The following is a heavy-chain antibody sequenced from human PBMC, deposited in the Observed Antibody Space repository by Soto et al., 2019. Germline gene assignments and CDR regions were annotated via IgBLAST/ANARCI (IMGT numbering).Heavy chain of an antibody. CDR3: GEDLMGEQWLGVMHY. CDR2: LSYDGDKE. D-gene: IGHD6-19*01. CDR1: GFSFSDYG. J-gene: IGHJ4*02. Sequence: QVQLEESGGNVVQPGRSLRLSCAASGFSFSDYGMHWVRQAPGKGLESVALLSYDGDKEYYADSVKGRFTISRDNSKNTVFLQMNSLRPEDTAVYYCGEDLMGEQWLGVMHYWGQGTLVTVSS. V-gene: IGHV3-30*18.